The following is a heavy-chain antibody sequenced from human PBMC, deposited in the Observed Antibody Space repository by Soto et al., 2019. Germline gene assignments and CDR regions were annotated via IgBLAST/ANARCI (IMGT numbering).Heavy chain of an antibody. CDR1: GFTFSSYA. J-gene: IGHJ6*03. Sequence: EVQLLESGGGLVQPGGSLRLSCAASGFTFSSYAMSWVRQAPGKGLEWVSAISGSGGSTYYADSVKGRFTISRDNSKNPQYLQMNRLSGGDTDVYYCEKSPWGRGASTYHHYMDVWGKGTTVTVSS. CDR2: ISGSGGST. V-gene: IGHV3-23*01. D-gene: IGHD3-10*01. CDR3: EKSPWGRGASTYHHYMDV.